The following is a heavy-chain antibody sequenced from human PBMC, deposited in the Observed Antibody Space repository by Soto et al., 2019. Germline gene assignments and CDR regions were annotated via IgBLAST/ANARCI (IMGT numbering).Heavy chain of an antibody. CDR3: VRVRSVVLRFSSRFDP. CDR2: IYSSGIT. D-gene: IGHD3-3*01. CDR1: GGSISSGDYY. V-gene: IGHV4-30-4*08. Sequence: QVQLQESGPGLVKPSQTLSLTCTVSGGSISSGDYYWSWIRQHPGKVLEWIGYIYSSGITYYNPSLESRVTISVDTSQNQFSLKLSCVTAADTAVYYCVRVRSVVLRFSSRFDPWGQGTLVTVSS. J-gene: IGHJ5*02.